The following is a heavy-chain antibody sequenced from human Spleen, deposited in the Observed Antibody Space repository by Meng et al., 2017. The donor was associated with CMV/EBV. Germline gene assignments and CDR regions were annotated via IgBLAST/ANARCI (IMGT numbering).Heavy chain of an antibody. Sequence: KASGYTFNSYGITWMRQAPGQGLEWMGWISAYTGDTDSAQKLQGRVTMTIDTSTATAYMDLRSLRSDDTAMYYCASAKGSSSVYFDYWGQGTLVTVSS. CDR1: GYTFNSYG. CDR3: ASAKGSSSVYFDY. CDR2: ISAYTGDT. J-gene: IGHJ4*02. V-gene: IGHV1-18*01. D-gene: IGHD6-6*01.